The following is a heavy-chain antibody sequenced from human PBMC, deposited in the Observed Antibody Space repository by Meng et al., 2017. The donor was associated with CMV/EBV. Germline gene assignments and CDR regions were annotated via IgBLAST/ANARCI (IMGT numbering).Heavy chain of an antibody. D-gene: IGHD5-24*01. CDR2: INPSGGST. CDR1: GYTFSSYD. CDR3: AREFDGYTFDY. V-gene: IGHV1-46*01. Sequence: GQLVQSGAEGKKTGASVKGSCKASGYTFSSYDMHWVRQAPGQGLEWMGIINPSGGSTSYAQKYQGRVTMTRDTSTSTVYMELSSLRSEDTAVYYWAREFDGYTFDYWGQGTLVTVSS. J-gene: IGHJ4*02.